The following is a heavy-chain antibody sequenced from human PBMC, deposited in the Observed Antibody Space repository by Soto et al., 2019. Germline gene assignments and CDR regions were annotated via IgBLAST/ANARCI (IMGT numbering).Heavy chain of an antibody. V-gene: IGHV3-23*01. D-gene: IGHD3-3*01. Sequence: GGSLRLSCAASGFTFSNYAMSWVRQAPGKGLEWVSAISGSGGSTYYADSVKGRFTISRDNSENTLYLQMNSLRAEDTAVYYCAKDLGYDFWSGYYGFDYWGQGTLVTVSS. CDR3: AKDLGYDFWSGYYGFDY. CDR2: ISGSGGST. J-gene: IGHJ4*02. CDR1: GFTFSNYA.